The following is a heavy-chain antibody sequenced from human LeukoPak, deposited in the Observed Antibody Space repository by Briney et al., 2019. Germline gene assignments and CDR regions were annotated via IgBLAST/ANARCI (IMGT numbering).Heavy chain of an antibody. J-gene: IGHJ4*02. D-gene: IGHD3-22*01. CDR3: ARDSRLTYYYDSSGYALPGY. CDR2: ISAYNGNT. CDR1: GYTFTSYG. Sequence: ASVKASCKASGYTFTSYGISWVRQAPGQGLEWMGWISAYNGNTNYAQKLQGRVTMTTDTSTSTAYMELRSLRSDDTAVYYCARDSRLTYYYDSSGYALPGYWGQGTLVTVSS. V-gene: IGHV1-18*01.